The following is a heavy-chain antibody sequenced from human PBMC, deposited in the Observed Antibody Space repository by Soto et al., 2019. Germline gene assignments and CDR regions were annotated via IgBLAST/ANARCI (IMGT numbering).Heavy chain of an antibody. Sequence: PGESLKISCQGSGYSFSSYWIGGVRQMPGKVLEWMAFIDPHSNTRYSPSFEGQITISADKSISTAYLQWSSLKASDTAIYYCARRTYTSGWRHYFDYWGQGTLVTVSS. CDR1: GYSFSSYW. V-gene: IGHV5-51*01. CDR3: ARRTYTSGWRHYFDY. J-gene: IGHJ4*02. CDR2: IDPHSNT. D-gene: IGHD6-19*01.